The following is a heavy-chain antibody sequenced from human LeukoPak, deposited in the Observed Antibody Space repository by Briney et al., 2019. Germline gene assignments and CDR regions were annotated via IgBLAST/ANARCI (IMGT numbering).Heavy chain of an antibody. CDR1: GGSINSSSYY. V-gene: IGHV4-61*02. D-gene: IGHD2-21*02. CDR3: ARDKVNCGGDCYSVFDY. Sequence: SETLSLTCTVSGGSINSSSYYWSWIRQPAGKGLEWIGRVDTSGYTNYNPSLRSRATISVDTSKRQFSLKLSSVIAADTAVYSCARDKVNCGGDCYSVFDYWGQGTLVTVSS. CDR2: VDTSGYT. J-gene: IGHJ4*02.